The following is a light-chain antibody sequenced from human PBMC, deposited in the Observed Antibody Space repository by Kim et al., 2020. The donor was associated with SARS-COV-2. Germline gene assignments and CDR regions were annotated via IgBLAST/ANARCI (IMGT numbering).Light chain of an antibody. Sequence: VSPGQTAIITCSGDKLGDKFVCWYQQKTGQSPVQVIYQDDKRPSGVPERFSGSNSGDTATLTISGTQTMDEADYYCQAWDTSTYVFGTGTKVTVL. CDR1: KLGDKF. V-gene: IGLV3-1*01. J-gene: IGLJ1*01. CDR2: QDD. CDR3: QAWDTSTYV.